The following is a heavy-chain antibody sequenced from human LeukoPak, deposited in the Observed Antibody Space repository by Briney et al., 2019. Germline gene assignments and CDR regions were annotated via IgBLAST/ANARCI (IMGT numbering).Heavy chain of an antibody. CDR3: ARELYYYDSSGYYPLDY. V-gene: IGHV1-2*02. J-gene: IGHJ4*02. D-gene: IGHD3-22*01. CDR2: INPNSGGT. Sequence: GASVKVSCKASGYTFTGYYMHWVRQAPGQGLEWMGWINPNSGGTNYAQKFQGRVIMTRDTSISTAYMELSRLRSDDTAVYYCARELYYYDSSGYYPLDYWGQGTLVTVSS. CDR1: GYTFTGYY.